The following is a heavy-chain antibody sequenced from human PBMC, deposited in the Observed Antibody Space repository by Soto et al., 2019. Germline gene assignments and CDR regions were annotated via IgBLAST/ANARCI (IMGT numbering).Heavy chain of an antibody. Sequence: SSETLSLTCAVSGGSVSSGGYSWSWIRQPPGKGLEWIGFVYHSGSAYYNPSLRSRVTISVDRSKNQFSLRLSSVTAADTAVYYCARAYYDTSGYSLDPWGQGTLVT. V-gene: IGHV4-30-2*01. CDR3: ARAYYDTSGYSLDP. J-gene: IGHJ5*02. CDR1: GGSVSSGGYS. CDR2: VYHSGSA. D-gene: IGHD3-22*01.